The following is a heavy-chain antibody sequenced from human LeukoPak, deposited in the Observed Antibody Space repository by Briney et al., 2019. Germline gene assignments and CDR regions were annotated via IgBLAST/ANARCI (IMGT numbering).Heavy chain of an antibody. CDR2: IYYSGST. V-gene: IGHV4-39*01. CDR3: ATRRSFYNEYYFDY. CDR1: GGSISSSSYY. J-gene: IGHJ4*02. D-gene: IGHD3-10*01. Sequence: SETLSLTCTVSGGSISSSSYYWGWIRQPPGKGLEWIGSIYYSGSTYYNPSLKSRVTISVDTSKNQFSLKLSSVTAADTAVYYCATRRSFYNEYYFDYWGQGTLVTVSS.